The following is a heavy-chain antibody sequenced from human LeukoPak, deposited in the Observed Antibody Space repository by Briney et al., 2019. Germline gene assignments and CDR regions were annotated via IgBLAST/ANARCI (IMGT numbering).Heavy chain of an antibody. D-gene: IGHD3-10*01. Sequence: SETLSLTCAVSGGSISSSNWWNWVRQPPGKGLEWIGEIYHSGSTNYNPSLKSRVTISVDKSKNQFSLKLSSVTAADTAVYYCARVYYSSGGLYCWGQGALVTVSS. J-gene: IGHJ4*02. CDR3: ARVYYSSGGLYC. CDR1: GGSISSSNW. CDR2: IYHSGST. V-gene: IGHV4-4*02.